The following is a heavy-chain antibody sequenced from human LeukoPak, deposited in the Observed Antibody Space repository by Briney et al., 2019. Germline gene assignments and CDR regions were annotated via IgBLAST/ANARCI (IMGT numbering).Heavy chain of an antibody. V-gene: IGHV1-2*02. D-gene: IGHD2-2*01. CDR1: GYTFTVNY. CDR2: MNPNSGVT. CDR3: TRGAGTSWFDF. J-gene: IGHJ4*02. Sequence: ASVKVSCKPSGYTFTVNYLHWVRQAPGQGLEWVGWMNPNSGVTGYAQNFQGRVTMTRDTSISTAYMGLSSLTSDDTAVYYCTRGAGTSWFDFWGQGSLVTVSS.